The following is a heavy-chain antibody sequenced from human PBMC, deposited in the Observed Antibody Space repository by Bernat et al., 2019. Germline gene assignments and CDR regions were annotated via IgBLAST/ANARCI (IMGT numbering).Heavy chain of an antibody. CDR1: GIIVSSND. D-gene: IGHD1/OR15-1a*01. CDR2: IYSGGRT. Sequence: EVQLVETGGDLIQPGGSLRLSCAASGIIVSSNDMSWIRQAPGKGLEWVSAIYSGGRTYYADSVKGRFTISRDNSKNTLYLQMNSLRVDDTAVYYCARDVSPSTGTAFDDAFDIWGQGTVVTVSS. V-gene: IGHV3-53*05. J-gene: IGHJ3*02. CDR3: ARDVSPSTGTAFDDAFDI.